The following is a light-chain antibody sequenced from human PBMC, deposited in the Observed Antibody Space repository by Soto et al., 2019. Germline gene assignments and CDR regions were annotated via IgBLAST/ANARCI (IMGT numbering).Light chain of an antibody. V-gene: IGLV2-14*01. CDR1: SSDVGGYNF. Sequence: QSALTQPASVSGSPGQSITISCTGTSSDVGGYNFVSWYQQQPGKAPKLMIHEVSNRPSGVSNRFSGSKSGNTASLTISGLQAEDEADYYCSSFTRSRAYVFGSGTKVTVL. CDR3: SSFTRSRAYV. J-gene: IGLJ1*01. CDR2: EVS.